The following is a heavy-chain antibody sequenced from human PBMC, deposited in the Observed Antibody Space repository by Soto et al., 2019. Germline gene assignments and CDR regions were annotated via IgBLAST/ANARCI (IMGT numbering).Heavy chain of an antibody. Sequence: QVQLVQSGIEVKKPGASVKVSCKAMGYTFTNYGLSWVRQAPGEGIEWLGWISAYNGHTKYAHKVQDRVTLTTDTSASTAYLELRSLRSDDTAVYYCVRGDGGYFDQWGQGTLVLVSS. J-gene: IGHJ4*02. CDR3: VRGDGGYFDQ. D-gene: IGHD3-16*01. CDR1: GYTFTNYG. CDR2: ISAYNGHT. V-gene: IGHV1-18*01.